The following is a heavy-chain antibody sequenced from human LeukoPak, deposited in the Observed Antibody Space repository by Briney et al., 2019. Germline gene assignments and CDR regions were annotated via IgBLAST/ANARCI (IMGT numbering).Heavy chain of an antibody. CDR3: ARDSVSTYHFDY. D-gene: IGHD5/OR15-5a*01. Sequence: SETLSLNCAVYGGSFSGYYWSWIRQPPGKGLEWIGEINHSGSTNYNPSLKSRVTISVDTSKNQFSLKLSSVTAADTAVYYCARDSVSTYHFDYWGQGTLVTVSS. V-gene: IGHV4-34*01. J-gene: IGHJ4*02. CDR1: GGSFSGYY. CDR2: INHSGST.